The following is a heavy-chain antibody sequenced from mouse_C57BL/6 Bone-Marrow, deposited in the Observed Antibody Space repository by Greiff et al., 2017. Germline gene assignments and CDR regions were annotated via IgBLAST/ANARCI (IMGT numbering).Heavy chain of an antibody. CDR1: GYAFSSYW. V-gene: IGHV1-80*01. D-gene: IGHD2-4*01. CDR2: IYPGDGDT. Sequence: VKLMESGAELVKPGASVKISCKASGYAFSSYWMNWVKQRPGKGLEWIGQIYPGDGDTNYNGKFKGKATLTADKSSSTAYMQLSSLTSEDSAVYFCAKSYDYDPAWFAYWGQGTLLPVSA. CDR3: AKSYDYDPAWFAY. J-gene: IGHJ3*01.